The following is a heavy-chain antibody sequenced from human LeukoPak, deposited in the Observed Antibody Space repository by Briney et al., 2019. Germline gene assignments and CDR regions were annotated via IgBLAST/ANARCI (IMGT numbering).Heavy chain of an antibody. CDR2: ISSSSSYI. CDR1: GFTFSSYS. D-gene: IGHD3-10*01. CDR3: ARDRGDKGFDY. Sequence: GGSLRLSCAASGFTFSSYSMNWVRQAPGKGLEWVSSISSSSSYIYYADSVKGRFTISRDNAKNSLYLQMNSLRAEDTAVYYCARDRGDKGFDYWGQGTLATVSS. J-gene: IGHJ4*02. V-gene: IGHV3-21*01.